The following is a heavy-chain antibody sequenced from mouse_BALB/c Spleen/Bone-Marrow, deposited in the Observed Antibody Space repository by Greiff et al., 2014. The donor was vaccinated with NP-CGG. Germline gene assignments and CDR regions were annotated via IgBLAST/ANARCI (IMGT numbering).Heavy chain of an antibody. D-gene: IGHD1-1*01. CDR1: GYTFTDYN. CDR3: ARREAVVADFDY. V-gene: IGHV1S29*02. J-gene: IGHJ2*01. CDR2: IYPYNGGT. Sequence: VQLQQPGPELVKPGASVKISCKASGYTFTDYNMHWVKQSHGKSLEWIGYIYPYNGGTGYNQKFKSKATLTVDNSSSTAYMELRSLTSGDSAVYYCARREAVVADFDYWGQGTTPTVSS.